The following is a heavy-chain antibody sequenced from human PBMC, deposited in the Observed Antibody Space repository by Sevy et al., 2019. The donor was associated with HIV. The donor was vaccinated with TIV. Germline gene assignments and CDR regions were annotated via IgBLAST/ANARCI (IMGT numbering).Heavy chain of an antibody. D-gene: IGHD3-16*02. V-gene: IGHV3-49*04. Sequence: GGSLRLSCTTSGFTLGDYAMSWVRQAPGKGLEWVGFMRSKAFAGTTEYAASVKGRFTISTDDSKASAHLQMNSLRTEDTGVYYCIRSRWLGYTAQVNDFWGQGTLVTVSS. CDR1: GFTLGDYA. CDR3: IRSRWLGYTAQVNDF. J-gene: IGHJ4*02. CDR2: MRSKAFAGTT.